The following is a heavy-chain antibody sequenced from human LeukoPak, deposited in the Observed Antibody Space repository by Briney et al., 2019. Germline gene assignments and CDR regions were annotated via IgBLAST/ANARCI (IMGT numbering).Heavy chain of an antibody. J-gene: IGHJ4*02. D-gene: IGHD4-17*01. V-gene: IGHV3-30*19. CDR3: ARLSYGDYVTPNFDY. CDR1: GFTFSSYG. Sequence: GGSLRLSCAASGFTFSSYGINWVRQAPGKGLEWVAVISYDGSNKYYADSVKGRFTISRDNSKNTLYLQMNSLRAEDTAVYYCARLSYGDYVTPNFDYWGQGTLVTVSS. CDR2: ISYDGSNK.